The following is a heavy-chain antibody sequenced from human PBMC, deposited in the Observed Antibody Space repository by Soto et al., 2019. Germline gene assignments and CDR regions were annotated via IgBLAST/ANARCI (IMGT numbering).Heavy chain of an antibody. CDR1: GFXFNNYW. Sequence: PWGSVXLSGAASGFXFNNYWMSWVLQAPGKGLEWVANIKGDGSEKFYVDSVKGRFTVSRDNAENSLYLQVNSLRAEDTAVYYCAKGNARFGTMFADVWGKGTTVTVSS. D-gene: IGHD3-3*01. V-gene: IGHV3-7*01. J-gene: IGHJ6*04. CDR3: AKGNARFGTMFADV. CDR2: IKGDGSEK.